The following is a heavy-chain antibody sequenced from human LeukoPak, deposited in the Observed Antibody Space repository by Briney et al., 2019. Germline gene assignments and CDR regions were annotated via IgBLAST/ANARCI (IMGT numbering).Heavy chain of an antibody. V-gene: IGHV3-30*02. D-gene: IGHD3-3*01. Sequence: GGSLRLSCAASGFTFSSYGMHWVRQAPGKGLEWVAFIRYDGSNKYYADSVKGRFTISRDNSKNTLYLQMNSLRAEDTAVFYCAKGSKALIITRDHYMDVWGKGTTVTISS. CDR1: GFTFSSYG. J-gene: IGHJ6*03. CDR3: AKGSKALIITRDHYMDV. CDR2: IRYDGSNK.